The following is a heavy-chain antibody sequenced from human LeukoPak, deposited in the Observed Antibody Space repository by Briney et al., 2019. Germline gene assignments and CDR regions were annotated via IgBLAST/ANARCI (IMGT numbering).Heavy chain of an antibody. CDR2: IYSGGST. CDR1: GFTFSSYS. D-gene: IGHD1-26*01. CDR3: ARAEESQWEPHY. Sequence: GGSLRLSCAASGFTFSSYSMSWVRQAPGKGLEWVSVIYSGGSTYYADSVKGRFTISGDNSKNTLYLQMNSLRAEDTAVYYCARAEESQWEPHYWGQGTLVTVSS. J-gene: IGHJ4*02. V-gene: IGHV3-53*01.